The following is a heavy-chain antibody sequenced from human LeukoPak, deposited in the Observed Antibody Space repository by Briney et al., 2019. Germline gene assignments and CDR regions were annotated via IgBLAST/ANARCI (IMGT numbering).Heavy chain of an antibody. CDR3: ARDGYSYGYGVDY. CDR2: IKQDGSEK. CDR1: RDW. V-gene: IGHV3-7*01. J-gene: IGHJ4*02. D-gene: IGHD5-18*01. Sequence: RDWMTWVRQAPGKGLEWVANIKQDGSEKNYVDSVKGRFTISRDNAKNSLYLQMNSLRAEDTAVYYCARDGYSYGYGVDYWGQGTLVTVSS.